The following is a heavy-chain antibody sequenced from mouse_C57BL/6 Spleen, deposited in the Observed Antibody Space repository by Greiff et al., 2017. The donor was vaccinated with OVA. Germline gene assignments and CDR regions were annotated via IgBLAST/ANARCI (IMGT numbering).Heavy chain of an antibody. V-gene: IGHV1-64*01. CDR2: IHPNSGST. D-gene: IGHD1-1*01. CDR3: ASCCTTVVDWYFDV. Sequence: QVQLQQPGAELVKPGASVKLSCKASGYTFTSYWMHWVKQRPGQGLEWIGMIHPNSGSTNYNEKFKSKATLTVDKSSSTAYMQLSSLTSEDSAVYYGASCCTTVVDWYFDVWGTGTTVTVSS. J-gene: IGHJ1*03. CDR1: GYTFTSYW.